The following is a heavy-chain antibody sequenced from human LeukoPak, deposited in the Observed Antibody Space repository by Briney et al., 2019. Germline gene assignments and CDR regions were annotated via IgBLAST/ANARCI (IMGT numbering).Heavy chain of an antibody. Sequence: KAGGSLRLSCAASGFTFSSYSMNWVRQAPGKGLEWVSSISSSSSYIYYADSVKGRFTISRDNAKNSLYLQMNSLRAEDTAVYYCAREGGYYDSSDNFDYWGQGTLVTVSS. J-gene: IGHJ4*02. D-gene: IGHD3-22*01. CDR2: ISSSSSYI. V-gene: IGHV3-21*01. CDR1: GFTFSSYS. CDR3: AREGGYYDSSDNFDY.